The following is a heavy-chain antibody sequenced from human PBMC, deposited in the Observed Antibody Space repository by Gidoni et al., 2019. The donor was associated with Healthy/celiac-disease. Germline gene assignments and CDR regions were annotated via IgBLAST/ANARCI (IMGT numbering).Heavy chain of an antibody. CDR2: ISSSSSYT. V-gene: IGHV3-11*06. CDR1: GFTFSDYY. CDR3: ARGRGAGLSPY. Sequence: QVQLVESGGGLVKPGGSLRLSCAASGFTFSDYYMSWIRQAPGKGLEWVSYISSSSSYTNYADYVKGRFTSSRDNAKNSLYLQMNSLRAEDTAVYYCARGRGAGLSPYWGQGTLVTVSS. J-gene: IGHJ4*02.